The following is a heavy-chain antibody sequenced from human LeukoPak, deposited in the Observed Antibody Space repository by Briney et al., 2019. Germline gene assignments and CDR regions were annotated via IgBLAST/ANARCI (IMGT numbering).Heavy chain of an antibody. D-gene: IGHD3-10*01. CDR3: ARGKPSYGSGTFYRPLEPNYMDV. Sequence: SETLSLTCTVSGGSISSYYWSWIRQPPGKGLEWIGYIYYSGSTNYNPSLKSRVTISVDTSKNQFSLKLSPVTAADTAVYYCARGKPSYGSGTFYRPLEPNYMDVWGKGTTVTVSS. CDR1: GGSISSYY. J-gene: IGHJ6*03. V-gene: IGHV4-59*08. CDR2: IYYSGST.